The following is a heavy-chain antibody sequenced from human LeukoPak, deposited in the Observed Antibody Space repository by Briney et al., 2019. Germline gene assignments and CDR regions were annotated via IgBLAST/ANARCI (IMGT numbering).Heavy chain of an antibody. CDR3: AREVEAAAGT. J-gene: IGHJ4*02. Sequence: ASVKVSCKASGYTFTGFYMHWVRQAPGQGLEWMGWINPNSGDTNYAQKFQDRVTMTRDTSISIAYMELSRLRSDDTAVYYCAREVEAAAGTWGQGTLVTVSA. CDR2: INPNSGDT. CDR1: GYTFTGFY. D-gene: IGHD6-13*01. V-gene: IGHV1-2*02.